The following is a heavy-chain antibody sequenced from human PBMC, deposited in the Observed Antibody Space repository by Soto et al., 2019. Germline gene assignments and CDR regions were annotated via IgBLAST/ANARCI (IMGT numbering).Heavy chain of an antibody. CDR2: ISAYNGNT. CDR1: GYTFTSYG. D-gene: IGHD5-18*01. J-gene: IGHJ4*02. CDR3: ARESRGYSYGAGVIDY. Sequence: ASVKVSCKASGYTFTSYGISWVRQAPGQGLEWMGWISAYNGNTNYAKKLQGRVTMTTDQSTSTAYMELRSLRSDDTAVYYCARESRGYSYGAGVIDYWGQGTLVTVSS. V-gene: IGHV1-18*01.